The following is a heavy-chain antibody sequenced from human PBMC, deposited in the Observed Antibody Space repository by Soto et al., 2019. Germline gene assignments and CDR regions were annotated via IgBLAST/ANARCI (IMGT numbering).Heavy chain of an antibody. J-gene: IGHJ4*02. Sequence: QPGGSLRLSCEASGFTLRSYEINWFRQAPGKGLEWVAYITGSGGDMFHADSLKGRFSISRDNAKNSLFLEMNNLTADDAGVYYCAKVAPFILGSPFWGQGTLVTVSS. D-gene: IGHD2-21*01. CDR2: ITGSGGDM. V-gene: IGHV3-48*03. CDR3: AKVAPFILGSPF. CDR1: GFTLRSYE.